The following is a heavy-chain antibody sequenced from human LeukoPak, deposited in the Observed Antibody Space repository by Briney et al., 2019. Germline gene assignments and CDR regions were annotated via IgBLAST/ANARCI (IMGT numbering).Heavy chain of an antibody. V-gene: IGHV3-30*02. CDR1: GFTFSSYD. D-gene: IGHD3-22*01. Sequence: AGGSLRLSCAASGFTFSSYDIHWVRQAPGKGLEWVAFIRYDESNYYYADSVKGRFTISRDNSKNTLYLQMNSLRAEDTALYYCAKDGPDYYDSSGYYYDYWGQGTLVTVSS. J-gene: IGHJ4*02. CDR2: IRYDESNY. CDR3: AKDGPDYYDSSGYYYDY.